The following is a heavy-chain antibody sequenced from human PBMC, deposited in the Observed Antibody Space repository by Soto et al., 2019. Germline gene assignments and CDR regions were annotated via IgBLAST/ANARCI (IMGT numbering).Heavy chain of an antibody. CDR2: IYSGGGT. Sequence: EVQLVESGGGLVQPGGSLRLSCAASGFTVSSNYMSWVRQAPGKGLEWVSVIYSGGGTYYAESVRGRFTISRHNSQNTLYLQMNSLRAADTAVYYCARVNCGSSSGWGSSGGMDVW. CDR3: ARVNCGSSSGWGSSGGMDV. CDR1: GFTVSSNY. J-gene: IGHJ6*01. V-gene: IGHV3-53*04. D-gene: IGHD6-19*01.